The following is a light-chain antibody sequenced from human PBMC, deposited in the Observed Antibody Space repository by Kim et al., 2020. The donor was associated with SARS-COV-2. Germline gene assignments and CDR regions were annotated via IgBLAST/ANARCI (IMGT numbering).Light chain of an antibody. CDR1: SLRTYD. CDR3: NSRDSSGNHVL. J-gene: IGLJ2*01. CDR2: GKD. Sequence: ALGQTVRITCRGDSLRTYDASWYQQKPGQAPALVIYGKDNRPSGIPDRFSGSTSGNTASLTITGAQAEDEADYYCNSRDSSGNHVLFGGGTQLTVL. V-gene: IGLV3-19*01.